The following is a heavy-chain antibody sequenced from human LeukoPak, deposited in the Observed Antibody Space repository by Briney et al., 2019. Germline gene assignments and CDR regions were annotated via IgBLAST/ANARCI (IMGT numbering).Heavy chain of an antibody. CDR3: ARHRYSGSYGLFDY. D-gene: IGHD1-26*01. Sequence: SVKVSCKASGGTFSSYAISWVRQAPGQGLEWMGRFIPILGIANYAQKFQGRVTITADKSTSTAYMELSSLRSEDTAVYYCARHRYSGSYGLFDYWGQGTLVTVSS. CDR2: FIPILGIA. J-gene: IGHJ4*02. V-gene: IGHV1-69*04. CDR1: GGTFSSYA.